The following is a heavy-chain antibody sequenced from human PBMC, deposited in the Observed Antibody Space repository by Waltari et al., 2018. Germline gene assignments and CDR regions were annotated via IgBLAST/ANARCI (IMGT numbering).Heavy chain of an antibody. CDR2: IHYTRDT. CDR3: AGHEWGLPGF. CDR1: GYSLPSAYW. V-gene: IGHV4-38-2*01. D-gene: IGHD1-26*01. J-gene: IGHJ4*02. Sequence: QVQLEGLGPGLVKPAETLSHTWGGPGYSLPSAYWWAWFRPPPGKGLEWIACIHYTRDTQYSPSLKSRVTISADKSKNEVSLRLTSVTAADTAVYYCAGHEWGLPGFWGQGTLVTVSS.